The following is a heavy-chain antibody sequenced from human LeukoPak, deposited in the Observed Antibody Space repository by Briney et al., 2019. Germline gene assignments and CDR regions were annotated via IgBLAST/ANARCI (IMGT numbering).Heavy chain of an antibody. CDR1: GYTFTSYY. CDR3: ARGKGYCSSTSCYGYYYYYMDV. Sequence: ASVKVSCKASGYTFTSYYMHWVRQAPGQGLEWMGIINPSGGSTSYAQKFQGRVTMTRDTSISTAYMELSRLRSDDTAVYYCARGKGYCSSTSCYGYYYYYMDVWGKGTTVTVSS. J-gene: IGHJ6*03. V-gene: IGHV1-46*01. D-gene: IGHD2-2*01. CDR2: INPSGGST.